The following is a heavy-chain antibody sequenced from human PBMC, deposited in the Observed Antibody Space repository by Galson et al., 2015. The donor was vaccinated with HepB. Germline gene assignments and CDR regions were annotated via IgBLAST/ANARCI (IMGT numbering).Heavy chain of an antibody. J-gene: IGHJ6*02. CDR1: GGTFSSYA. CDR2: IIPIFGTA. Sequence: SVKVSCKASGGTFSSYAISWVRQAPGQGLEWMGGIIPIFGTANYAQKFQGRVTITADESTSTAYMELSSLRSEDTAVYYCARGMGYGDYATYYYYGMDVWGQGTTVTVSS. CDR3: ARGMGYGDYATYYYYGMDV. V-gene: IGHV1-69*13. D-gene: IGHD4-17*01.